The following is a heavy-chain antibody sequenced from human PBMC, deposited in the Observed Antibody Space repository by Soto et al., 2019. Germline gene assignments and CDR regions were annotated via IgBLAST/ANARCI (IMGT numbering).Heavy chain of an antibody. D-gene: IGHD1-1*01. CDR1: GLTFASYA. V-gene: IGHV3-21*04. Sequence: PGGSLRLSCEVSGLTFASYAMYWVRQTPRRGLEWVADITGSGVEATYADSVKGRFTISRDNAKNSLYLQMNSLRAEDTAVYYCARDRTPQHAFDIWGQGTMVTVSS. CDR2: ITGSGVEA. CDR3: ARDRTPQHAFDI. J-gene: IGHJ3*02.